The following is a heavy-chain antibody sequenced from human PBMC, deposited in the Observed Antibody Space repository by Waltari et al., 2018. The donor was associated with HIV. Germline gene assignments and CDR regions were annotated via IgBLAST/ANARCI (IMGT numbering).Heavy chain of an antibody. V-gene: IGHV1-2*02. CDR1: GYTFTGYY. J-gene: IGHJ1*01. CDR2: RNHKRGGS. D-gene: IGHD2-2*01. CDR3: ARNLFGGPAAEYFQH. Sequence: QVQLVQSGAEVKKPGASVKVSCKASGYTFTGYYMHWVRQAPGQGLEWMGWRNHKRGGSNYAQKFQGRVTMTRDTSISTAYMELSRLRSDDTAVYYCARNLFGGPAAEYFQHWGQGTLVTVSS.